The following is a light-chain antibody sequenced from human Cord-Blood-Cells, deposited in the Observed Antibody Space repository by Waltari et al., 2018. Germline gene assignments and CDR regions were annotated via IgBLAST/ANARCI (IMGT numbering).Light chain of an antibody. CDR3: QQYNSYSPGYT. Sequence: DIQMTQSPXTLXXSVVDRVTITCRASQSISSWLAWYQQKPGKAPKLLIYKASSLESGVPSRFSGSGSGTEFTLTISSLQPDDFATYYCQQYNSYSPGYTFGQGTKLEIK. V-gene: IGKV1-5*03. CDR1: QSISSW. CDR2: KAS. J-gene: IGKJ2*01.